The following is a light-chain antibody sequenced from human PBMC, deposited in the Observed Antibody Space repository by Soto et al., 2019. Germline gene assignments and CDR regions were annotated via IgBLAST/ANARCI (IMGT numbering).Light chain of an antibody. V-gene: IGKV3-20*01. CDR1: QSVSSNY. CDR3: LQYGGLPRT. J-gene: IGKJ1*01. Sequence: EIVFTQSPGTLSLSPGERATLSCRATQSVSSNYLAWYQQKSGQAPRLLIYGASSRATGIPDRFSGGGSGTDFTLTITRLEPEEFAVYFCLQYGGLPRTFGQGTKVDIK. CDR2: GAS.